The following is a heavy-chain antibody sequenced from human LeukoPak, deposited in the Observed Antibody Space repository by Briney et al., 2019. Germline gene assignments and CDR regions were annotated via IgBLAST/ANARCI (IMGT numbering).Heavy chain of an antibody. V-gene: IGHV3-48*01. CDR1: GFTFSSYS. D-gene: IGHD2-2*01. J-gene: IGHJ4*02. CDR2: ISSSSSAI. Sequence: GGSLRLSCAASGFTFSSYSMNWVRQAPGKGLEWVSYISSSSSAIYYADSVKGRFTISRDNAKNSLYLQMNSLRAEDTAVYFCARSPTSWYFDYWGQGTLVTVSS. CDR3: ARSPTSWYFDY.